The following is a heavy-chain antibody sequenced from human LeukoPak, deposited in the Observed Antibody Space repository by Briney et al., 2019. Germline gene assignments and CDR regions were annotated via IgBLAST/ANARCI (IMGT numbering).Heavy chain of an antibody. CDR3: ARGSADYDFWSGINYYYYMDV. Sequence: ASVKVSCKASGYTFTSYGISWVRQAPGQGLEWMGWISAYNGNTNYAQKLQGRVTMTTDTSTSTAYMELRSLRSDDTAVYYCARGSADYDFWSGINYYYYMDVWGKGTTVTVSS. CDR2: ISAYNGNT. D-gene: IGHD3-3*01. J-gene: IGHJ6*03. CDR1: GYTFTSYG. V-gene: IGHV1-18*01.